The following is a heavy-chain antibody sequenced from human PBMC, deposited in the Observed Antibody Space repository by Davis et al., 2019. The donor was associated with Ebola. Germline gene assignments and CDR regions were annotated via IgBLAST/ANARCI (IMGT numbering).Heavy chain of an antibody. CDR1: GFTFDDYA. CDR2: ISSSSSYI. Sequence: GGSLRLSCAASGFTFDDYAMHWVRQAPGKGLEWVSSISSSSSYIYYADSVKGRFTISRDNAKNSLYLQMNSLRAEDTAVYYCARVKMVYAIGYYGMDVWGQGTTVTVSS. D-gene: IGHD2-8*01. J-gene: IGHJ6*02. CDR3: ARVKMVYAIGYYGMDV. V-gene: IGHV3-21*01.